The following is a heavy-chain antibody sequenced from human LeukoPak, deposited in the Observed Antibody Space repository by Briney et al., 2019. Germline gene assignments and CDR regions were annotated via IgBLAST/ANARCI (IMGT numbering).Heavy chain of an antibody. CDR1: GGSISSSSYY. V-gene: IGHV4-39*07. Sequence: SETLSLTCTVSGGSISSSSYYWGWIRQPPGKGLEWIGSIYYSGSTYYNPSLKSRVTISVDTSKNQFSLKLSSVTAADTAVYYCARVRRITGMTDFDYWGQGTLVTVSS. CDR3: ARVRRITGMTDFDY. CDR2: IYYSGST. D-gene: IGHD1-20*01. J-gene: IGHJ4*02.